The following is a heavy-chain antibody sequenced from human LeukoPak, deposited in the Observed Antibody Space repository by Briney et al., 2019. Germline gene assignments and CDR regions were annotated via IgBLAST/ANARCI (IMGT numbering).Heavy chain of an antibody. CDR1: GGSISTYY. D-gene: IGHD6-13*01. CDR3: ARENSNSWYLDY. CDR2: IYNSGSS. Sequence: KPSETLSLTGTVSGGSISTYYWSWIRQPPGKGLEWIGYIYNSGSSNYNPSLKSRVTISVDTSKNQFSLKLSSVTAADTAVYYCARENSNSWYLDYWGQGTLVTVSS. J-gene: IGHJ4*02. V-gene: IGHV4-59*01.